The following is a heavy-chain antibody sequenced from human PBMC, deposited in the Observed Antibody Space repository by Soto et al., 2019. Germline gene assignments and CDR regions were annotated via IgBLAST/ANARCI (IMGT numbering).Heavy chain of an antibody. V-gene: IGHV1-69*05. CDR1: GGTFSSYA. J-gene: IGHJ4*02. Sequence: QVQLVQSGAEVKKPGSSVKVSCKASGGTFSSYAISWVRQAPGQGLEWMGGIIPIFGTANYAQKFQGRVTTTPDETTSTDYMELSSLRSEDTAVYYCARESRYCSGGTCYFLPGIDYWGQGTLVTVSS. CDR2: IIPIFGTA. D-gene: IGHD2-15*01. CDR3: ARESRYCSGGTCYFLPGIDY.